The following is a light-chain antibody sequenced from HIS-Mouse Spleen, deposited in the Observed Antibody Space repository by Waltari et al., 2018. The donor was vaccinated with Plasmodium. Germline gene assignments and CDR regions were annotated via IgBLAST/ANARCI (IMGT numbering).Light chain of an antibody. Sequence: QSVLTQPPSVSAAPGQKVTISCSGSSSNIGNNYVSWYQQPPGTAPKLLIYDNNKPPSGIPDRFSGSKSGTSATLGITGLQTGDEADYYCGTWDSSLSAGVVFGGGTKLTVL. CDR2: DNN. V-gene: IGLV1-51*01. CDR3: GTWDSSLSAGVV. J-gene: IGLJ2*01. CDR1: SSNIGNNY.